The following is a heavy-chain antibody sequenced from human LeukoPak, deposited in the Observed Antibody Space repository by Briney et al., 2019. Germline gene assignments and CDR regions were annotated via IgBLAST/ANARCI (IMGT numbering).Heavy chain of an antibody. CDR3: AKDSSSSNYYFGMDV. Sequence: GGSLRLSCAASGFTFDDYAMHWVRQVPGKGLEWVSRISWNSGSIDYADSVKGRFSISRDNAKNSLYLQMNSLRAEDTALYFCAKDSSSSNYYFGMDVRGQGTTVTVSS. J-gene: IGHJ6*02. V-gene: IGHV3-9*01. D-gene: IGHD6-6*01. CDR1: GFTFDDYA. CDR2: ISWNSGSI.